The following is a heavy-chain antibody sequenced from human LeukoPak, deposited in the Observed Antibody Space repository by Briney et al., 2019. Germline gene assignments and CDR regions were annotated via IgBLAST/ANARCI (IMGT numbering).Heavy chain of an antibody. CDR2: VDPADGEA. J-gene: IGHJ4*02. CDR3: ATVLFRDIVATIDY. V-gene: IGHV1-69-2*01. D-gene: IGHD5-12*01. CDR1: GYTFTDYY. Sequence: ATVKVSCKASGYTFTDYYMHWVVQAPGKGLEWMGRVDPADGEAAYAQKFQGRVTITADPSRDTAYMELSSLRSEDTAVYSCATVLFRDIVATIDYWGQGTLVTVSS.